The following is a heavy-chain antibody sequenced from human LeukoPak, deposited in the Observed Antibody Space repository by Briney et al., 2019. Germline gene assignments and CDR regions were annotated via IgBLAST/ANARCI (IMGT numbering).Heavy chain of an antibody. J-gene: IGHJ3*02. CDR2: ILYDGSNK. V-gene: IGHV3-30*18. CDR3: AKVYGGNGNDGFDI. Sequence: PGRSRRPFFGASGFTLSSCGMQRVRQAPGKGREWGAFILYDGSNKYYADSVKGRFSISRDNSKNTLYLQMNSLRAEDTAVYYCAKVYGGNGNDGFDIWGQGTMVTVSS. D-gene: IGHD4-23*01. CDR1: GFTLSSCG.